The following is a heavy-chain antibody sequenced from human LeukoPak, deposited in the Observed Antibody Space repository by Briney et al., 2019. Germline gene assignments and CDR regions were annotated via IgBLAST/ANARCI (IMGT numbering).Heavy chain of an antibody. D-gene: IGHD6-19*01. CDR3: ARDGMAVARLHYYGMDV. CDR2: ISAYNGNT. Sequence: ASVKASCKASGYRFTSYGLSWVRQAPGQGLEWMGWISAYNGNTNYAQKFQGRVTMTTDAYTSYMELRSLTSDDTAVYYCARDGMAVARLHYYGMDVWGQGTTVTVS. V-gene: IGHV1-18*01. CDR1: GYRFTSYG. J-gene: IGHJ6*02.